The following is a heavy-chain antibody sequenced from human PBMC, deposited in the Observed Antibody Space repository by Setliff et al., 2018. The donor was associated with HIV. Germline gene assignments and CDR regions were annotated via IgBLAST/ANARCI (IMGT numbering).Heavy chain of an antibody. CDR3: ARGPRITLIEVVTSDYYYGMDV. CDR2: INHSGST. V-gene: IGHV4-34*01. J-gene: IGHJ6*02. CDR1: GGAFSGYY. D-gene: IGHD3-22*01. Sequence: TLSLTCAVYGGAFSGYYWSWIRQPPGKGLEWIGEINHSGSTNYNPSLKSRVTISVGASKNHFSLKVSSVTAADTAVYYCARGPRITLIEVVTSDYYYGMDVWGQGTTVTVSS.